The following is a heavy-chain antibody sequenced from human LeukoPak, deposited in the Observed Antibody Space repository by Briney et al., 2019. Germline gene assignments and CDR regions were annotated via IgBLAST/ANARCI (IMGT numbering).Heavy chain of an antibody. J-gene: IGHJ6*04. CDR1: GGSISSGGYY. D-gene: IGHD2-15*01. Sequence: PSQTLSLTCTVSGGSISSGGYYWSWIRQLPGKGLEWIGYIYYSGSTYYNPSLKSRVTISVDTSKNQFSLKLSSVTAADTAVYYCARVRYCSGGSCLEGYGMDVWGKGTTVTVSS. V-gene: IGHV4-31*03. CDR2: IYYSGST. CDR3: ARVRYCSGGSCLEGYGMDV.